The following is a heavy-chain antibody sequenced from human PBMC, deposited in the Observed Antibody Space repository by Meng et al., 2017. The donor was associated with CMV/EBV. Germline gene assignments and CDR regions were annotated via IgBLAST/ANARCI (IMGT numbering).Heavy chain of an antibody. CDR2: MYPRDSDI. D-gene: IGHD3-16*01. V-gene: IGHV5-51*01. CDR1: GYSFISYW. Sequence: GGSLRLSCKGSGYSFISYWIGWVRQTPEKGLEWMGIMYPRDSDIRYSPSFQGQVTISADKSISTAYLQWSTLKASDTAIYYCARPTVVGGRPRTFDYWGQGTLVTVSS. J-gene: IGHJ4*02. CDR3: ARPTVVGGRPRTFDY.